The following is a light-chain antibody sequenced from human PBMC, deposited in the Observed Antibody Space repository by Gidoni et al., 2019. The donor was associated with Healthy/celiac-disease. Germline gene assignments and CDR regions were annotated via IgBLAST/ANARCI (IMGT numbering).Light chain of an antibody. CDR1: QGISSY. Sequence: DRQLTQAPSFLSASVGDRVTITCRASQGISSYLAWYQQKPGKAPKLLIYAASTLQSGVPSRFSGSGSGTEFTLTISSLQPEDFATYYCQQLNSYLPLTFGGGTKVEIK. CDR3: QQLNSYLPLT. V-gene: IGKV1-9*01. J-gene: IGKJ4*01. CDR2: AAS.